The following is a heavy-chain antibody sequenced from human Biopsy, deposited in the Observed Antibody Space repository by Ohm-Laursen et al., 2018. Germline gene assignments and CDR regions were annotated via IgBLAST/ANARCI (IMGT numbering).Heavy chain of an antibody. D-gene: IGHD2-15*01. CDR1: GYSFTSYG. J-gene: IGHJ4*03. CDR3: VREGLDCAGGTCYSGPLDL. Sequence: ASVKVSCKASGYSFTSYGMNWVRQAPGQGLEWVGRISPYFGNTNSTQKLQARVTLSTETSTDTAYMELRSLRYDDTVIYYCVREGLDCAGGTCYSGPLDLWGQGTLITVSS. CDR2: ISPYFGNT. V-gene: IGHV1-18*01.